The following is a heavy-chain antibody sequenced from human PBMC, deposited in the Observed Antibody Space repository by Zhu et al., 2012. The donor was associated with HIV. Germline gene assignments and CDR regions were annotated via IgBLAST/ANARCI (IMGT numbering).Heavy chain of an antibody. Sequence: QVQLVQSGAEVKKPGSSVKVSCKASGGTFSSYAISWVRQAPGQGLEWMGRIIPIFGTANYAQKFQGRVTITADESTSTAYMELSSLRSEDTAVYYCARARDYGDSRAPDAFDIWGQGTMVTVSS. D-gene: IGHD4-17*01. CDR1: GGTFSSYA. V-gene: IGHV1-69*18. J-gene: IGHJ3*02. CDR3: ARARDYGDSRAPDAFDI. CDR2: IIPIFGTA.